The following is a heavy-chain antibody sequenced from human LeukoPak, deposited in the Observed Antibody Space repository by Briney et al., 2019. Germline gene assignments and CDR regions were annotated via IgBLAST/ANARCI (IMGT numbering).Heavy chain of an antibody. V-gene: IGHV3-30*04. CDR2: ISYDGSNK. D-gene: IGHD5-24*01. CDR1: GFTFSSYA. Sequence: GGSLRPSCAASGFTFSSYAMHWVRQAPGKGLEWVAVISYDGSNKYYADSVKGRFTISRDNSKNTLYLQMNSLRAEDTAVYYCARGEMATSYLDYWGQGTLVTVSS. CDR3: ARGEMATSYLDY. J-gene: IGHJ4*02.